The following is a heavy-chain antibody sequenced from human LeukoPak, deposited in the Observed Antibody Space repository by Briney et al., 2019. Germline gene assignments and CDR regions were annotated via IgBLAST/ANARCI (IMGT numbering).Heavy chain of an antibody. D-gene: IGHD2-8*02. CDR2: INSDGSST. CDR1: GFTFSSYW. Sequence: GGSLRLSCAASGFTFSSYWMRWVRQAPGKGLVWVSRINSDGSSTSYADSVKGRFTISRDNAKNTLYLQMNSLRAEDTAVYYCARVYGYYYFDYWGQGTLVTVSS. J-gene: IGHJ4*02. CDR3: ARVYGYYYFDY. V-gene: IGHV3-74*01.